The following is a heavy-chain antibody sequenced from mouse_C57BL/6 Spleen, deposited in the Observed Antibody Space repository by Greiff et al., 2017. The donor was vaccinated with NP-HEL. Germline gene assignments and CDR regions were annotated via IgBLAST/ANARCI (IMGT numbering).Heavy chain of an antibody. J-gene: IGHJ4*01. Sequence: VKLQESGAELARPGASVKLSCKASGYTFTSYGISWVKQRPGQGLEWIGEIYPSSGNTYYTEKFKGKATLTADKSSSTTYMELRSLTYEDSAVYFCARSDSNQYAMDYWGQGTSVTVSS. CDR2: IYPSSGNT. V-gene: IGHV1-81*01. D-gene: IGHD2-5*01. CDR1: GYTFTSYG. CDR3: ARSDSNQYAMDY.